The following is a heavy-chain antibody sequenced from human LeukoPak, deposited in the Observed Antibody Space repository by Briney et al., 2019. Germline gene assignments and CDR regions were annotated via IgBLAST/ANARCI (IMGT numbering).Heavy chain of an antibody. CDR1: GFTFNSYW. D-gene: IGHD2/OR15-2a*01. CDR3: ARGSENYYYGMDV. Sequence: GGXLXXSXXAAGFTFNSYWMSWVRQAPGKGLXXXXNIKQDGSEKFYVDSVKGRFSISRDNAKNSLYLQMNSLRAEDTAVYYCARGSENYYYGMDVWGKGTTVTASS. J-gene: IGHJ6*04. CDR2: IKQDGSEK. V-gene: IGHV3-7*03.